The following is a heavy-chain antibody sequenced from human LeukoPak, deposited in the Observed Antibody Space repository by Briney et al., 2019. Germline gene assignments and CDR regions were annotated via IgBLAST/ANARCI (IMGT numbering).Heavy chain of an antibody. CDR2: IYYSGIT. J-gene: IGHJ4*02. CDR1: GGSISSFY. CDR3: ARLIKYDILTGYYFDY. Sequence: PSETLSLTCTVSGGSISSFYWSWIRQPPGKGLEWIGYIYYSGITKYNPSLKSRVTISVDTSKNQFSLKLSSVAAADTAVYYCARLIKYDILTGYYFDYWGQGILVTVSS. D-gene: IGHD3-9*01. V-gene: IGHV4-59*08.